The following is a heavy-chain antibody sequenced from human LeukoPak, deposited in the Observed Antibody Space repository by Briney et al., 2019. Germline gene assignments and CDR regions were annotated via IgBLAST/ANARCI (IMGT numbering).Heavy chain of an antibody. D-gene: IGHD2-15*01. Sequence: ASVKVSCKASGGTFSSYAISWVRQAPGQGLEWMGRIIPILGIANYAQKFQGRVTITADKSTSTAYMELSSLRSEDTAVYYCASGRYCSGGSCYPYYYYYYGMDVWGQGTTVTVSS. J-gene: IGHJ6*02. CDR3: ASGRYCSGGSCYPYYYYYYGMDV. CDR1: GGTFSSYA. V-gene: IGHV1-69*04. CDR2: IIPILGIA.